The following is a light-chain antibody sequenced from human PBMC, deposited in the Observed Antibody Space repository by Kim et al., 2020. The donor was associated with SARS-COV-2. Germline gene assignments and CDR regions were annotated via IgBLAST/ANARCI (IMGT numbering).Light chain of an antibody. V-gene: IGKV3-15*01. Sequence: SVSPGERATLSCRARQSVSSKLAWYQQKPGQAPRLLIYDASTRATGIPPRFSGSGSGTDFTLTIGSLQSEDFAVYYCQQYSYWRTFGQGTKVDIK. CDR2: DAS. CDR3: QQYSYWRT. J-gene: IGKJ1*01. CDR1: QSVSSK.